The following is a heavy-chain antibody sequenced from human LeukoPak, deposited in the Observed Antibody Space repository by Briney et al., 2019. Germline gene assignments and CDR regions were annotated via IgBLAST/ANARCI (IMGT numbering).Heavy chain of an antibody. V-gene: IGHV3-73*01. CDR1: GFRSSGSD. CDR2: ITTKDSNYAT. Sequence: PGGALRHSCAASGFRSSGSDRHWVRQASGKGGEWVCRITTKDSNYATACDASVKGRLTVCRDDSKYTAYLQMNRLHAEDTAMYYCTTYPSGHYWGQGTLVTVSS. J-gene: IGHJ4*02. CDR3: TTYPSGHY. D-gene: IGHD1-26*01.